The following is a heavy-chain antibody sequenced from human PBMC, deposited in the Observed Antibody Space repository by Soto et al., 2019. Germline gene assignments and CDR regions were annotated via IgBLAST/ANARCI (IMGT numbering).Heavy chain of an antibody. D-gene: IGHD3-10*01. CDR1: GGSISSSSYY. CDR3: ARRGVRGVIPNWFDP. V-gene: IGHV4-39*01. Sequence: PSETLSLTCTVSGGSISSSSYYWGWIRQPPGKGLEWIGSIYYSGSTYYNPSLKSRVTISVDTSKNQFSLKLSSVTAADTAVYYCARRGVRGVIPNWFDPWGRGTLVTVS. J-gene: IGHJ5*02. CDR2: IYYSGST.